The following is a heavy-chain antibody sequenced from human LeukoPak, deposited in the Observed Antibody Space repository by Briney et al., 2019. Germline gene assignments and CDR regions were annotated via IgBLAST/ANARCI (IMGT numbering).Heavy chain of an antibody. CDR1: GYTFTSYG. V-gene: IGHV1-18*01. CDR3: ARAYCSSISFYYYYYMDL. CDR2: ISAYNGNT. D-gene: IGHD2-2*01. J-gene: IGHJ6*03. Sequence: ASVKVSCKASGYTFTSYGISWVRQAPGQGLEWMGWISAYNGNTNYAQKLQGRVTMTTDTSTRTAYMEVRRLRPDDRAVYYCARAYCSSISFYYYYYMDLWGKGTTVTVSS.